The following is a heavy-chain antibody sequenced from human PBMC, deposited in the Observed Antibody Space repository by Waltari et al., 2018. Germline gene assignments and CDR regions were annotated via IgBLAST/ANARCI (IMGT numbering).Heavy chain of an antibody. CDR1: GAFCSGYY. D-gene: IGHD3-3*01. V-gene: IGHV4-34*01. Sequence: QVQLQQWAAGLLKPSATSSLTCAAAGAFCSGYYWGWLRQPPGKGLEGIGGINHSGSTNYNPSPKRRVTISVDTSTNKFSLKLSSVAAADAAVYYCAGGDVWRGYSGYWGQGTLVTVSS. J-gene: IGHJ4*02. CDR2: INHSGST. CDR3: AGGDVWRGYSGY.